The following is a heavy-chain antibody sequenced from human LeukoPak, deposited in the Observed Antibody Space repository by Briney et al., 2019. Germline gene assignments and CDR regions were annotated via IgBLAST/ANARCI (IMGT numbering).Heavy chain of an antibody. CDR2: IYYSGST. J-gene: IGHJ3*02. CDR1: GGSISSSSYY. V-gene: IGHV4-39*07. D-gene: IGHD5-12*01. CDR3: ARGRKSRYSGYAGAFDI. Sequence: SETLSLTCTVSGGSISSSSYYWGWIRQPPGKGLEWIGSIYYSGSTYYNPSLKSRVTISVDTSKNQFSLKLSSVTAADTAVYYYARGRKSRYSGYAGAFDIWGQGTMVTVSS.